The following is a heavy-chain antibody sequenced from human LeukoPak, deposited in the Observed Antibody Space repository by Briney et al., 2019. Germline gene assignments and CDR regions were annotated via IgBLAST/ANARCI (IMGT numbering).Heavy chain of an antibody. D-gene: IGHD5-12*01. CDR2: IYYSGST. Sequence: SETLSLTCTVSGGSISSYYWSWIRQPPGKGLEWIGSIYYSGSTYYNSSLKSRVTISVDTSKNQFSLKLSSVTAADTAVYYCARHVGYDHFDYWGQGTLVTVSS. CDR1: GGSISSYY. J-gene: IGHJ4*02. CDR3: ARHVGYDHFDY. V-gene: IGHV4-59*08.